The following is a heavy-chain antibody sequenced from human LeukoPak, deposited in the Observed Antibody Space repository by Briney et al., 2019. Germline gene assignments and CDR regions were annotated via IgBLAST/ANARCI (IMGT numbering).Heavy chain of an antibody. Sequence: GASVKVSCKASGYTFTSYGISWVRQAPGQGLEWMGWTSAYNGNTNYAQKLQGRVTMTTDTSTSTAYMELRSLRSDDTAVYYCARYYSGYDWGEDFDYWGQGTLVTVSS. CDR1: GYTFTSYG. J-gene: IGHJ4*02. D-gene: IGHD5-12*01. V-gene: IGHV1-18*01. CDR2: TSAYNGNT. CDR3: ARYYSGYDWGEDFDY.